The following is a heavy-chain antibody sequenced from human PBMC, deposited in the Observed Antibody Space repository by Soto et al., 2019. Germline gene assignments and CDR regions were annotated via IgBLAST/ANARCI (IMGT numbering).Heavy chain of an antibody. D-gene: IGHD6-13*01. V-gene: IGHV3-23*01. CDR3: AKENGYSSSWFEFDY. J-gene: IGHJ4*02. CDR1: GFTFSSYA. CDR2: ISGSGGST. Sequence: EVQLLESGGGLVQPGGSLRLSCAASGFTFSSYAMSWVRQAPGKGLEWVSAISGSGGSTYYADSVKGRFTISRDNSKNTLYLQMNSLGADDTTVYYCAKENGYSSSWFEFDYWGQGTLVTVSS.